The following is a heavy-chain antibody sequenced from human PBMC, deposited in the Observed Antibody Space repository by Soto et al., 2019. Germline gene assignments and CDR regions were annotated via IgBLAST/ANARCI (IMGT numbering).Heavy chain of an antibody. Sequence: GGSLILSCAASGFTFSSYSMNWVRQAPGKGLEWVSSISSSSSYIYYADSVKGRFTISRDNAKNSLYLQMNSLRAEDTAVYYCARQLRYFDWPLDYWGQGTLVTVSS. V-gene: IGHV3-21*01. CDR3: ARQLRYFDWPLDY. CDR2: ISSSSSYI. D-gene: IGHD3-9*01. CDR1: GFTFSSYS. J-gene: IGHJ4*02.